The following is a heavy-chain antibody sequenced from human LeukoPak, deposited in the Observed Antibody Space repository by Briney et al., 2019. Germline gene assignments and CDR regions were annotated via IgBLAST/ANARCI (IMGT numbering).Heavy chain of an antibody. Sequence: QPSETLSLTCTVSGGSISNYYWCWIRQPPVKRLEWIGYIYYSGSTNSNPSLKSRVTISLDTSKNQFSLKLSSVTAADTAVYYCARAGQFISARPITFDYWGQGSLVTVSS. CDR2: IYYSGST. J-gene: IGHJ4*02. D-gene: IGHD6-6*01. CDR1: GGSISNYY. CDR3: ARAGQFISARPITFDY. V-gene: IGHV4-59*01.